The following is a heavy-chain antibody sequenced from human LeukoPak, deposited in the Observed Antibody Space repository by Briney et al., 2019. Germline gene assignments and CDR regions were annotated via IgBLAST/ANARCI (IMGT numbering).Heavy chain of an antibody. CDR2: FSGSGGST. Sequence: GGSLRLSCAASGFTFSSYWMNWVRQAPGKGLEWVSSFSGSGGSTYYADSVKGRFTISRDNSKNTVFLQINSLRAEDTALYYCAQIPNADHSGSGWGQGTLVTVSS. D-gene: IGHD3-10*01. CDR3: AQIPNADHSGSG. CDR1: GFTFSSYW. J-gene: IGHJ4*02. V-gene: IGHV3-23*01.